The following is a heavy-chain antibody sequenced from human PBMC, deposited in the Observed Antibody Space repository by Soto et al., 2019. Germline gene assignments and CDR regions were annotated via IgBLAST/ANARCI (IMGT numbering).Heavy chain of an antibody. J-gene: IGHJ5*02. Sequence: VESLKISCKESEYIFTTYYIKWVRQMPGKGLEWMGRIDPSDSYINYSPSFQGHVTFSVDKSITTAYLQWNSLKASDTAMYYCARQASYWFDPWGQGTLVTVSS. CDR2: IDPSDSYI. V-gene: IGHV5-10-1*01. CDR1: EYIFTTYY. CDR3: ARQASYWFDP. D-gene: IGHD2-21*01.